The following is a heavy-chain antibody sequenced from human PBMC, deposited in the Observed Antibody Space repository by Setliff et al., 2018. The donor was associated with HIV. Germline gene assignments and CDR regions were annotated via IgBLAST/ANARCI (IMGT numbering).Heavy chain of an antibody. CDR3: ARDQNYYDSSYYYYFDS. D-gene: IGHD3-22*01. CDR1: GFTFSNAW. Sequence: GSLRLSCAASGFTFSNAWMSWVRQAPGKGLEWVSSISSSSYYIYYADSVKGRFTISRDNAKNSLYLQMTSLRAEDTAVYYCARDQNYYDSSYYYYFDSWGQGTLVTVSS. V-gene: IGHV3-21*01. CDR2: ISSSSYYI. J-gene: IGHJ4*02.